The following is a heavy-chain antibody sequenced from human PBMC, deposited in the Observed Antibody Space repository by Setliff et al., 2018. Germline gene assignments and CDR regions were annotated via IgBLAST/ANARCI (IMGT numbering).Heavy chain of an antibody. V-gene: IGHV3-74*01. CDR2: INGDATIA. J-gene: IGHJ6*03. CDR1: GFTFNKYW. D-gene: IGHD7-27*01. CDR3: AALDWGENFYNVDV. Sequence: PGGSLRLSCAVYGFTFNKYWMYWVRQAPGKGLEWVSRINGDATIANYADSGKGRFTISRDNARNALYLQMISLRGEDSGVYFCAALDWGENFYNVDVWGKGTTVTVSS.